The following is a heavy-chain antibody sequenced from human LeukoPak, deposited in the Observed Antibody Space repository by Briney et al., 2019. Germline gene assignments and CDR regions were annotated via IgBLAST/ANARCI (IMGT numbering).Heavy chain of an antibody. CDR1: GFIFTYAW. CDR3: TTDRGGYIGY. Sequence: PGGSLRLSCAASGFIFTYAWMSRVRQAPGKGLEWVGRIKSKTDGGTIDYAAPVKGRFTISRDDSKNTLYLQMSSLKTEDTAIYYCTTDRGGYIGYWGQGTLVTVSS. CDR2: IKSKTDGGTI. V-gene: IGHV3-15*01. J-gene: IGHJ4*02. D-gene: IGHD5-24*01.